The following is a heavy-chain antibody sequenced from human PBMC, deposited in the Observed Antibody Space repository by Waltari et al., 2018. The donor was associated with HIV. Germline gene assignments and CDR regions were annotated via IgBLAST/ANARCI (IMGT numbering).Heavy chain of an antibody. V-gene: IGHV4-30-4*08. D-gene: IGHD4-17*01. CDR2: LYYSGSN. CDR3: ASSTVIPIKYNWFDP. J-gene: IGHJ5*02. Sequence: QVQLQESGPGLVKPSQTLSLTCTVSGGSISSGDYYWSWIRQPPGKGLEWIGYLYYSGSNYDHPALKSRVTISVYRSKNQFSLKLSSVTAADTAVYYWASSTVIPIKYNWFDPWGQGTLVTVSS. CDR1: GGSISSGDYY.